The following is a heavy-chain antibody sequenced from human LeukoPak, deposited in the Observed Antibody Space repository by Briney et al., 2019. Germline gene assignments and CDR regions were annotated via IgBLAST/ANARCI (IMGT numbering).Heavy chain of an antibody. J-gene: IGHJ4*02. V-gene: IGHV3-66*01. CDR1: GFTVSTNY. CDR2: IYSGDTT. CDR3: ASILRSSSGYYFDY. D-gene: IGHD3-10*01. Sequence: GGSLRLSCAASGFTVSTNYMSRVRQAPGKGLEWVSVIYSGDTTFYADSVRGKFTISRDNSKNTLYLQMNSLRAEDTAVYYCASILRSSSGYYFDYWGQGTLVTVSS.